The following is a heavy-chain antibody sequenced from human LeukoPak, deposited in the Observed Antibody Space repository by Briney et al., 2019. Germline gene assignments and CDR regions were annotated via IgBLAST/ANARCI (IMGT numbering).Heavy chain of an antibody. J-gene: IGHJ4*02. Sequence: GGSLRLSCAASGFTFSSYSMNWVRQAPGKGLEWVSSISSSSSYIYYADSVKGRFTISRDNAKNSLYLQMNSLRAEDAAVYYCASSGGSGGHDYWGQGTLVTVSS. D-gene: IGHD5-12*01. CDR1: GFTFSSYS. CDR2: ISSSSSYI. V-gene: IGHV3-21*01. CDR3: ASSGGSGGHDY.